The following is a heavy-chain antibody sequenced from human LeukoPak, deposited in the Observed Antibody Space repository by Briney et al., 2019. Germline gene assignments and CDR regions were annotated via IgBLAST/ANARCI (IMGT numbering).Heavy chain of an antibody. Sequence: SETLSLTCTVSGGSISGYYWSWIRQPAGKGLECIGRIYTSGSTNYNPSLKSRVTMSVDTSKNQFSLKLSSVTAADTAVYYCARERSGYDPYHFDYWGQGTLVTVSP. D-gene: IGHD5-12*01. CDR2: IYTSGST. J-gene: IGHJ4*02. CDR3: ARERSGYDPYHFDY. V-gene: IGHV4-4*07. CDR1: GGSISGYY.